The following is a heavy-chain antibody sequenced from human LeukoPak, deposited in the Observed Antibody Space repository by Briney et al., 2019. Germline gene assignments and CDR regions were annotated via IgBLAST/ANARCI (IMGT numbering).Heavy chain of an antibody. Sequence: SETLSLTCAVYGGSLSGYYWSWIRQPPGKGLEWIGEINHSGSTNYNPSLKSRVTISVDTSKNQFSLKLSSVTAADTAVYYCARHGLTTRSGWYGVDYWGQGTLVTVSS. CDR3: ARHGLTTRSGWYGVDY. CDR1: GGSLSGYY. D-gene: IGHD6-19*01. CDR2: INHSGST. J-gene: IGHJ4*02. V-gene: IGHV4-34*01.